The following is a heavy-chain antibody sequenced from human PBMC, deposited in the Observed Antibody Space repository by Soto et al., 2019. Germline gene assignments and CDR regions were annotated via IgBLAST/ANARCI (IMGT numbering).Heavy chain of an antibody. CDR1: GGSISGGGYS. Sequence: QLQLQESGSGLVRPSQTLSLTWAVSGGSISGGGYSWNWIRQQPGKGLEWIGYIYRSGSTLYNPSLERRVHISVDKSKNQISLKLTSVTAADTAVYYCARDQLEGNWFYPWGQGNLVTVSS. D-gene: IGHD1-1*01. CDR2: IYRSGST. CDR3: ARDQLEGNWFYP. J-gene: IGHJ5*02. V-gene: IGHV4-30-2*01.